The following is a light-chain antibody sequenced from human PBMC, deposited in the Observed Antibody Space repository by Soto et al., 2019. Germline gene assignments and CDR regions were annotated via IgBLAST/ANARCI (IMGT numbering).Light chain of an antibody. CDR2: EVN. CDR3: SSYAGSNPVV. CDR1: SIDVGAYNY. Sequence: QSVLTQPPSASGSPGQSVTISCTGTSIDVGAYNYVSWYQQHPGKAPKLMIYEVNKRPSGVPDRFSGSKSGNTASLTVSGLQAEDEADYFCSSYAGSNPVVFDGGTKVTVL. J-gene: IGLJ2*01. V-gene: IGLV2-8*01.